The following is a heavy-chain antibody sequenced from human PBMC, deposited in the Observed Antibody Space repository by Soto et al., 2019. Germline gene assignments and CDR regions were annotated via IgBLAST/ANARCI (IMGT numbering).Heavy chain of an antibody. D-gene: IGHD3-10*01. J-gene: IGHJ4*02. CDR1: GDSVSSNSAA. CDR2: TYYRSKWYN. CDR3: ARDRAVRGVIITQGFDY. Sequence: KQSQTLSLTCAISGDSVSSNSAAWNWIRQSPSRGLEWLGRTYYRSKWYNDYAVSVKSRITINPDTSKNQFSLQLNSVTPEDTAVYYCARDRAVRGVIITQGFDYWGQGTLVTVSS. V-gene: IGHV6-1*01.